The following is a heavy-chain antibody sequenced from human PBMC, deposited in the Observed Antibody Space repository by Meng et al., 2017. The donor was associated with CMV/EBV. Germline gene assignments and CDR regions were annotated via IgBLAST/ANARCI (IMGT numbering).Heavy chain of an antibody. V-gene: IGHV3-21*01. CDR2: ISSSSSYI. D-gene: IGHD2-2*01. CDR3: ARVYCSSTSCYVDAFDI. J-gene: IGHJ3*02. Sequence: GESLKISCAASGFTFSSYSMNWVRQAPGKGLEWVSCISSSSSYIYYADSVKGRFTISRDNAKNTLYLQMNSLRAEDTAVYYCARVYCSSTSCYVDAFDIWGQGTMVTVSS. CDR1: GFTFSSYS.